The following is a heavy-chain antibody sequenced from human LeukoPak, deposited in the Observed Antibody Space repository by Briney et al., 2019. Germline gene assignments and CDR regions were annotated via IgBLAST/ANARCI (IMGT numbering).Heavy chain of an antibody. CDR1: GGSISSYY. CDR2: IYYSGST. V-gene: IGHV4-59*01. CDR3: ARRGTDDAFDI. Sequence: SETLSLTCTVSGGSISSYYWSWIRQPPGKGLEWIGYIYYSGSTNYNPSLKSRVTISVDTSKNQFSLKLSSVTAADTAVYYCARRGTDDAFDIWGQGTMVTVSS. J-gene: IGHJ3*02. D-gene: IGHD3-16*01.